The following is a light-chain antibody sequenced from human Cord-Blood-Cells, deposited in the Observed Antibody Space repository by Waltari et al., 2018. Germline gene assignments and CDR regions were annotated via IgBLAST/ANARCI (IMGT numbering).Light chain of an antibody. CDR1: QSLRHSDGKAY. Sequence: DIVMTQTPRPLSVTPGQPASISCKPSQSLRHSDGKAYLYWYLQKPGQSPQLLVYEVSSRFSGVPDRFSGRGPGTEFTLKISRVEAEDCGVYYLMQGIPLPVASGQGTKVEIK. V-gene: IGKV2-29*01. CDR3: MQGIPLPVA. J-gene: IGKJ1*01. CDR2: EVS.